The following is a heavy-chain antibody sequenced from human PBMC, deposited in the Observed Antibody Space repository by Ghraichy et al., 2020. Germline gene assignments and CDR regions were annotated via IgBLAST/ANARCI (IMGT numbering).Heavy chain of an antibody. CDR2: ISSSSSTI. J-gene: IGHJ5*02. Sequence: GESLNISCATSGFTFSSYSMNWVRQAPGKGLEWVSYISSSSSTIYYADSVKGRFTISRDNAKNSLYLQMNSLRDEDTAVYYCARTYSSSWSNWFDPWGQGTLVTVSS. V-gene: IGHV3-48*02. CDR1: GFTFSSYS. D-gene: IGHD6-13*01. CDR3: ARTYSSSWSNWFDP.